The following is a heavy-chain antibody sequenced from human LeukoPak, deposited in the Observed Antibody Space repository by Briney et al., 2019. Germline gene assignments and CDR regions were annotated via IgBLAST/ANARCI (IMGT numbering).Heavy chain of an antibody. CDR3: ARVVYSGYDFRGAMDV. Sequence: SETLSLTCTVSGDSIRNYYWSWIRQPGGKGLEWIGYIYYTGSTNHNPSLKSRVTISVDTSKNQFSLKLSSVTAADTAVYYCARVVYSGYDFRGAMDVWGKGTTVTISS. CDR2: IYYTGST. CDR1: GDSIRNYY. D-gene: IGHD5-12*01. J-gene: IGHJ6*03. V-gene: IGHV4-59*01.